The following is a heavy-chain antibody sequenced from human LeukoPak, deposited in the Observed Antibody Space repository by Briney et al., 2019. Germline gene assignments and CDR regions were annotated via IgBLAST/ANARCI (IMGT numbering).Heavy chain of an antibody. Sequence: SETLSLTCAVYGGSFSGYYWNWIRQPPGKGLEWIGEINHSGNSNYNPSLKSRVTISVDTSKNQFSLKLSSVTAADTAVYYCARAFGDYVWGSYRYYYYYYMDVWGKGTTVTVSS. J-gene: IGHJ6*03. D-gene: IGHD3-16*02. CDR1: GGSFSGYY. V-gene: IGHV4-34*01. CDR2: INHSGNS. CDR3: ARAFGDYVWGSYRYYYYYYMDV.